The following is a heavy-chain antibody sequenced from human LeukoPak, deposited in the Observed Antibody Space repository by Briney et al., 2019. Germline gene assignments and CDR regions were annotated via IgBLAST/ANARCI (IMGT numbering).Heavy chain of an antibody. Sequence: PGGSLRLSCAASGFTVSSYGMTWVRQAPGKGLEWVSSFSGTDGGTYYADSVKGRFTISRDNAKNSLYLQMNSLRAEDTAVYYCARGGTYSSSWYGITRDAFDIWGQGTMVTVSS. CDR2: FSGTDGGT. V-gene: IGHV3-21*01. J-gene: IGHJ3*02. CDR3: ARGGTYSSSWYGITRDAFDI. D-gene: IGHD6-13*01. CDR1: GFTVSSYG.